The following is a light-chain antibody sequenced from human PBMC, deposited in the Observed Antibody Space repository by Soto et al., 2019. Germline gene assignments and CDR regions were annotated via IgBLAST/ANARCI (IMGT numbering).Light chain of an antibody. V-gene: IGLV1-40*01. CDR3: RSYDSSMSGPVV. CDR1: SSNIGAGYD. CDR2: GNS. Sequence: QSVLTQPPSVSGAPGQRVTISCTGSSSNIGAGYDVHWYQQLPGTAPKLLIYGNSNRPSGVPDRFSGSKSGTSASLPITGRQDDDEADYYCRSYDSSMSGPVVFGGGTKVTVL. J-gene: IGLJ3*02.